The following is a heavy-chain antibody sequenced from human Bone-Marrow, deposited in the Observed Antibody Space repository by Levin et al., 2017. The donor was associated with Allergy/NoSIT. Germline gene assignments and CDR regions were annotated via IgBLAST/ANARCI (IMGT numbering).Heavy chain of an antibody. Sequence: ASETLSLTCTVSGGSFTSYYWSWIRQPPGKGLEWIGFIYHSGSTNYNPSLKSRVTISVDTSKNQFSLKLNSVTAADTAVYYCARGGIVVAARFFDYWGQGTLVTVSS. D-gene: IGHD6-13*01. V-gene: IGHV4-59*01. CDR2: IYHSGST. J-gene: IGHJ4*02. CDR1: GGSFTSYY. CDR3: ARGGIVVAARFFDY.